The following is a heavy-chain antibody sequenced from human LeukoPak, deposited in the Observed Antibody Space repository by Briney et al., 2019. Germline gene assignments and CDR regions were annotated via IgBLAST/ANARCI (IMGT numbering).Heavy chain of an antibody. Sequence: SETLFLTCTVSGGSISNYHWSWIRQPPGKGLEWIGYIYYSGSTNYNPSLKSRVTISVDTSKNQFSLKLSSVTAADTAVYYCARGRNYVWGSYRFDYWGQGTLVTVSS. CDR1: GGSISNYH. CDR2: IYYSGST. CDR3: ARGRNYVWGSYRFDY. D-gene: IGHD3-16*02. V-gene: IGHV4-59*12. J-gene: IGHJ4*02.